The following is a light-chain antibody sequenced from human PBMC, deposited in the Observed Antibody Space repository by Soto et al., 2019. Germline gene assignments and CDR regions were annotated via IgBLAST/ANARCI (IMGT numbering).Light chain of an antibody. CDR1: SSDVGGYDF. J-gene: IGLJ1*01. V-gene: IGLV2-11*01. CDR3: CSYAGSYTFV. CDR2: DVS. Sequence: QSALTQPRSVSGSPVQSVTISRTGTSSDVGGYDFVSWFQHHPGKPPKLNMYDVSKRPSGVPDRFSGSKSGNTASLTISGLQAEDEADYYCCSYAGSYTFVFGTGIKLTVL.